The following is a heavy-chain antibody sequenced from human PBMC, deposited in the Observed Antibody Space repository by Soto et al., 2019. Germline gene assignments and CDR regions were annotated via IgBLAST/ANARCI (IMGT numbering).Heavy chain of an antibody. D-gene: IGHD2-15*01. CDR3: AKLVLQAPGPRSYGYGMDV. Sequence: PGGSLRLSCVVSGFNFADYSMHWVRQAPGEGLEWVSGISWAGGRIGYAASVKGRFTFFRDNAKKSLLLLINILRPEDSALYYCAKLVLQAPGPRSYGYGMDVWGQGTTVTVSS. V-gene: IGHV3-9*01. J-gene: IGHJ6*02. CDR1: GFNFADYS. CDR2: ISWAGGRI.